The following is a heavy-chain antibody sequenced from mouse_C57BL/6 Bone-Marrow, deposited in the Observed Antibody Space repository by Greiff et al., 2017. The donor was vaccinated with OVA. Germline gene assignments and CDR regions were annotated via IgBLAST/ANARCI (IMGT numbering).Heavy chain of an antibody. CDR3: AREERWFAY. CDR2: IYPGSGNT. Sequence: QVQLQQSGAELVRPGASVKLSCKASGYTFTDYYINWVKQRPGQGLEWIARIYPGSGNTYYNEKFKGKATLTAEKSSSTAYMQLSSLTSEDSAVYFCAREERWFAYWGQGTLVTVSA. J-gene: IGHJ3*01. V-gene: IGHV1-76*01. CDR1: GYTFTDYY.